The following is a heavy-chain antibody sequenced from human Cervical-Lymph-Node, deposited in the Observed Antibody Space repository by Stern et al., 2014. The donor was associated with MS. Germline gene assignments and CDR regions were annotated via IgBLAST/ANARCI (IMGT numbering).Heavy chain of an antibody. CDR2: IIPFLGIA. CDR3: ARSSDLYDSSGYYFD. CDR1: GGTLNNYA. J-gene: IGHJ4*02. Sequence: QDQLVQSGAEVKKPGSSVKVSCKASGGTLNNYAVSWVRQAPGQGLEWIGKIIPFLGIANYAHKFQGRVTLTAAATTSYMEVSSLRSDDTAVYYCARSSDLYDSSGYYFDWGQGTLVTVSS. D-gene: IGHD3-22*01. V-gene: IGHV1-69*04.